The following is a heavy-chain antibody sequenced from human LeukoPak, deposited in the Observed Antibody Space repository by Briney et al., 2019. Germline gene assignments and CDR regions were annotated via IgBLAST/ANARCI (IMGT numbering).Heavy chain of an antibody. J-gene: IGHJ6*04. Sequence: GGSLRLSCAASGFTFSSYAMHWVRQAPGKGLEWVAVISYDGSNKYYADSVKGRFTISRDNSKNTLYLQMNSLRAEDTAVYYCARGSPAADTYYYGMDVWGRGTTVTVSS. D-gene: IGHD2-2*01. CDR3: ARGSPAADTYYYGMDV. CDR2: ISYDGSNK. V-gene: IGHV3-30*04. CDR1: GFTFSSYA.